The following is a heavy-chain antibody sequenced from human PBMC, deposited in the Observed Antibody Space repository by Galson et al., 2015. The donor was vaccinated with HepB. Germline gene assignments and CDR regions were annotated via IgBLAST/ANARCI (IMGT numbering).Heavy chain of an antibody. CDR3: ARRRAYCGGDCSSSYFSFDY. Sequence: TLSLTCTVSGGSISSGGYYWSWIRQHPGKGLEWIGYIYYSGSTYYNPSLKSRVTISVDTSKNQFSLKLSSVTAADTAVYYCARRRAYCGGDCSSSYFSFDYWGQGTLVTVSS. J-gene: IGHJ4*02. D-gene: IGHD2-21*01. V-gene: IGHV4-31*03. CDR2: IYYSGST. CDR1: GGSISSGGYY.